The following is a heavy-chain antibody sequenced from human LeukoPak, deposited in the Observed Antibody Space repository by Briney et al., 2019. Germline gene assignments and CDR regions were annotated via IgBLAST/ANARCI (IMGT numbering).Heavy chain of an antibody. Sequence: PGGSLRLSCAASGFTVSTTYMNWIRQPPGKGLEWIGEINHSGRTNYNPSLKSRVTISVDTSKNRFSLKLSSVTAADTAVYYCARAGDSSGYSDYWGQGTLVTVSS. V-gene: IGHV4-34*01. CDR2: INHSGRT. J-gene: IGHJ4*02. D-gene: IGHD3-22*01. CDR1: GFTVSTTY. CDR3: ARAGDSSGYSDY.